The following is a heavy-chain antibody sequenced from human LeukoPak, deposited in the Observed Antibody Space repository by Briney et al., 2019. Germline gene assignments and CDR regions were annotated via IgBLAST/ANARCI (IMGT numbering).Heavy chain of an antibody. CDR3: AREGSSSWYKTGGFDY. V-gene: IGHV3-48*03. CDR1: GFTFSSYE. Sequence: GGSLRLSCAASGFTFSSYEMNWVHQAPGKGLEWVSYISSSGSTIYYADSVKGRFTISRDNAKNSLYLQMNSLRAEDTAVYYCAREGSSSWYKTGGFDYWGQGTLVTVSS. D-gene: IGHD6-13*01. CDR2: ISSSGSTI. J-gene: IGHJ4*02.